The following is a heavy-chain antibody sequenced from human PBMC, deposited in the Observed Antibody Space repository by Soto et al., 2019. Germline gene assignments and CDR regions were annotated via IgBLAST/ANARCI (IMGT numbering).Heavy chain of an antibody. V-gene: IGHV1-8*01. D-gene: IGHD5-18*01. CDR3: ARGGYSSGYYYYYGMDV. J-gene: IGHJ6*02. CDR2: MNPNSGNT. CDR1: GYTFTSYD. Sequence: QVQLVQSGAEVKKPGASVKVSCKASGYTFTSYDINWVRRATGQGLEWMGWMNPNSGNTGYAQKFQGRVTMTRNTSISTAYMELSSLRSEDTAVYYCARGGYSSGYYYYYGMDVWGQGTTVTVSS.